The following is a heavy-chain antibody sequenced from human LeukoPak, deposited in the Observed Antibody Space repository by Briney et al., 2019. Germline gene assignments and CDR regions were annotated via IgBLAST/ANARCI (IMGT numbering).Heavy chain of an antibody. D-gene: IGHD5-24*01. CDR1: GFTFSSYA. CDR2: ISNDGVYR. V-gene: IGHV3-30*04. J-gene: IGHJ4*02. CDR3: ARDLKLERDGYNYGYYFDY. Sequence: GGSLRLSCEASGFTFSSYALHWVRQAPGKGLEWVAVISNDGVYRYYADSVKGRFTMSRDSNQNTLYLQMNGLRAEDTAVYYCARDLKLERDGYNYGYYFDYWGQGALVTVSS.